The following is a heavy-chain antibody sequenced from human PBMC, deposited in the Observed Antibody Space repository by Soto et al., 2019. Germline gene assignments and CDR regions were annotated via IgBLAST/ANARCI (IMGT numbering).Heavy chain of an antibody. V-gene: IGHV1-2*02. CDR3: ARDMQWLLQEDRFDP. J-gene: IGHJ5*02. Sequence: GASVKVSCKASGYTFTAYYMHWVRQTPGQGLEWMGWINPISGVTNYAQKFQGRVTMTRDMSISTAYMELSRLRSDDTALYYCARDMQWLLQEDRFDPWGQGTLVTVSS. CDR1: GYTFTAYY. D-gene: IGHD6-19*01. CDR2: INPISGVT.